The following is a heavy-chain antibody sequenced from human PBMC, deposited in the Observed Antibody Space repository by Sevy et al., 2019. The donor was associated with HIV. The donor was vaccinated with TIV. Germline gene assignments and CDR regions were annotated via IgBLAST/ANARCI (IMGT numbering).Heavy chain of an antibody. CDR3: ARDNGDYFLSTSVFDY. Sequence: GGSLRLSCAASGFTFSSYSMNWVRQAPGKGLEWVSYISSGFSTIHYADPVKGRFTISRVKAKNLLYLQMNRLRAKDRAVYYCARDNGDYFLSTSVFDYWGQGTLVTVSS. V-gene: IGHV3-48*01. D-gene: IGHD4-17*01. CDR1: GFTFSSYS. CDR2: ISSGFSTI. J-gene: IGHJ4*02.